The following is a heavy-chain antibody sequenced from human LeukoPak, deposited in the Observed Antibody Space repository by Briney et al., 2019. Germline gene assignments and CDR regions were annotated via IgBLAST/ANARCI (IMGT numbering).Heavy chain of an antibody. D-gene: IGHD2-2*01. CDR3: ATPDCSSTSCYVWDYYYGMDV. Sequence: GGSLRLSCAASGFTFSSYAMHWVRQAPGKGLEWVAVISYDGSNKYYADSVKGRFTISRDNSKNTLYLQMNSLRAEDTAVYYCATPDCSSTSCYVWDYYYGMDVWGQGTTVTVSS. V-gene: IGHV3-30-3*01. CDR2: ISYDGSNK. J-gene: IGHJ6*02. CDR1: GFTFSSYA.